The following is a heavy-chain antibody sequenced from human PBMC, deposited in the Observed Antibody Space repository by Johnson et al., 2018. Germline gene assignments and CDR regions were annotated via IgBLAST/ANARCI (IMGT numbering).Heavy chain of an antibody. CDR3: AKDSYGSYYYYGMDV. V-gene: IGHV3-30-3*01. Sequence: QVQLVESGGGVVQPGRSLRLSCAASGFTFSSYAMYWVRQAPGKGLEWVAIISYDGSNKYYADSVKGRFTISRDNSKNTLYLQMNSLRAEDTAVYYCAKDSYGSYYYYGMDVWGQGTTVTVSS. D-gene: IGHD3-10*01. CDR2: ISYDGSNK. CDR1: GFTFSSYA. J-gene: IGHJ6*02.